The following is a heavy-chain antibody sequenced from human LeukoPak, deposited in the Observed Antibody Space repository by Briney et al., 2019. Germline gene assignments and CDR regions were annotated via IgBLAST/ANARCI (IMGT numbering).Heavy chain of an antibody. J-gene: IGHJ5*02. CDR3: ARDAYYYGSGSYYNGNWFDP. CDR2: IIPIFGTA. Sequence: ASVKVSCKASGGTFSSYAISWVRQAPGQGLEWMGGIIPIFGTANYAQKLQGRVMITAEESTSTSYMALRSLRSEDTAVYYCARDAYYYGSGSYYNGNWFDPWGQRTLVPVSS. D-gene: IGHD3-10*01. V-gene: IGHV1-69*13. CDR1: GGTFSSYA.